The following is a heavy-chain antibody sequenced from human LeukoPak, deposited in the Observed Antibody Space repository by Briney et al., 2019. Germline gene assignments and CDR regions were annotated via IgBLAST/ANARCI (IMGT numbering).Heavy chain of an antibody. D-gene: IGHD5-18*01. V-gene: IGHV3-7*01. J-gene: IGHJ4*02. Sequence: PGGSLRLSCAASGFTFSTYWMSWVRQAPGKGREWVAHIKQDRSEKYYVDSVKGRFTIARDNAKNSLYLQMNSLRAEDTAVYYCARDPSRGYNYGYGDYWGQGTLVIVSS. CDR2: IKQDRSEK. CDR1: GFTFSTYW. CDR3: ARDPSRGYNYGYGDY.